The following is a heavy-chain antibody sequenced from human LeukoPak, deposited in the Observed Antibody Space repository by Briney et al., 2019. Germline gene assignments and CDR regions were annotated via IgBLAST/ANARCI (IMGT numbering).Heavy chain of an antibody. D-gene: IGHD2-2*01. Sequence: GGSLRLSCAASGFTFSSYWMHWVRQAPGKGLVWVSRINSDGSSTSYADSVKGRFTISRDNAKNTLYLQMNSLRAEDTAVYYCAREDSEYCSSTSCPNYYYYGMDVWGQGTTVTVSS. V-gene: IGHV3-74*01. J-gene: IGHJ6*02. CDR3: AREDSEYCSSTSCPNYYYYGMDV. CDR2: INSDGSST. CDR1: GFTFSSYW.